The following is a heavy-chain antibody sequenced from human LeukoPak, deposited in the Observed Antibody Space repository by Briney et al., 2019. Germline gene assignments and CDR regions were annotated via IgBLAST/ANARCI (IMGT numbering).Heavy chain of an antibody. CDR1: GGSISSSRYY. Sequence: SETLSLTCTVSGGSISSSRYYWGWIRQPPGKGLEWIGSLYYSGNTYYNPSLKSRVTISVDTSKNQFSLKLSSVTAADTAVYYCARVSLHWNYVYYFDYWGQGTLVTVSS. V-gene: IGHV4-39*07. D-gene: IGHD1-7*01. CDR3: ARVSLHWNYVYYFDY. J-gene: IGHJ4*02. CDR2: LYYSGNT.